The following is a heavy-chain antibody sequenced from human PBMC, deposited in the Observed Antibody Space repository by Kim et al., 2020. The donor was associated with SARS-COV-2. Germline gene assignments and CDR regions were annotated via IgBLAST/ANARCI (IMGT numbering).Heavy chain of an antibody. CDR2: ISSSSSYT. J-gene: IGHJ2*01. Sequence: GGSLRLSCAASGFTFSDYYMSWIRQAPGKGLEWVSYISSSSSYTNYADSVKGRFTISRDNAKNSLYLQMNSLGAEDTAVYYCAKAHSSGWYDNLYFDLWGRGTLVTVSS. D-gene: IGHD6-19*01. CDR3: AKAHSSGWYDNLYFDL. CDR1: GFTFSDYY. V-gene: IGHV3-11*05.